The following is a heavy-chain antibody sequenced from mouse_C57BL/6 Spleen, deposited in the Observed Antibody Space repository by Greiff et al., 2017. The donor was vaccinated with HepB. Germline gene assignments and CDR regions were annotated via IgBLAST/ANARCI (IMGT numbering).Heavy chain of an antibody. CDR3: ARRGVTSYFDY. J-gene: IGHJ2*01. D-gene: IGHD2-1*01. CDR1: GYTFTSYW. V-gene: IGHV1-50*01. Sequence: VQLQQPGAELVKPGASVKLSCKASGYTFTSYWMQWVKQRPGQGLEWIGKIDPSDSYTNYNQKFKGKATLTVDTSSSTAYMQLSSLTSEDSAVYYCARRGVTSYFDYWGQGTTLTVSS. CDR2: IDPSDSYT.